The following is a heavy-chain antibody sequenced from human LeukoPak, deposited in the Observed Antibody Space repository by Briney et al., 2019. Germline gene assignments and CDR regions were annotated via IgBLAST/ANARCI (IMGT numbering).Heavy chain of an antibody. D-gene: IGHD3-22*01. J-gene: IGHJ4*02. V-gene: IGHV3-9*03. CDR2: ISWNSVNI. CDR3: AKGTMIVVAVGDYFDY. CDR1: GFTLDDYA. Sequence: GGSLRLSCAASGFTLDDYAMHWVRQAPGKGLEWVSGISWNSVNIGYADSEKGRFTISRDNAKNSLYLQMNSLRAEDMALYYCAKGTMIVVAVGDYFDYWGQGTLVTVSS.